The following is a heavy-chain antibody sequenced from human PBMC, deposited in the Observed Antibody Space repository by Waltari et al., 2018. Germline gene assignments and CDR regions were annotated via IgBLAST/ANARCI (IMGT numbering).Heavy chain of an antibody. D-gene: IGHD6-13*01. Sequence: QLVQSGAEVKKPGSSVKVSCQASGGTFTSYAISWVRQAPGQGLEGMGGIIPLSGRTNYAKKFQGRLTMTADDSTSTAYMDLSGLTSDDTAVYFCAKKLPTSTWKYFYHGLDVWGQGTTVVVSS. CDR1: GGTFTSYA. J-gene: IGHJ6*02. V-gene: IGHV1-69*01. CDR2: IIPLSGRT. CDR3: AKKLPTSTWKYFYHGLDV.